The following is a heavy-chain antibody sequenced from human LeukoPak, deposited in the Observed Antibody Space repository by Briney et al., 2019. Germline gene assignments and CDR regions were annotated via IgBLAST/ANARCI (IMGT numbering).Heavy chain of an antibody. CDR1: GSSISSYY. D-gene: IGHD6-13*01. V-gene: IGHV4-59*12. J-gene: IGHJ4*02. CDR2: IYYSGST. Sequence: SETLSLTCTVSGSSISSYYWSWIRQPPGKGLEWIGYIYYSGSTNYNPSLKSRVTISVDTSKNQFSLQLNSVTPEDTAVYYCARGIAAAGSVLSGLDYWGQGTLVTVSS. CDR3: ARGIAAAGSVLSGLDY.